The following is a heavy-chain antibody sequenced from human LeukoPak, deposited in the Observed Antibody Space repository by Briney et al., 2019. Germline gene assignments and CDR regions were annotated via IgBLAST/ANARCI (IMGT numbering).Heavy chain of an antibody. V-gene: IGHV3-66*01. CDR2: IYSGGST. CDR3: ARNSYSSGWYNCFDP. CDR1: GLTVSSNY. D-gene: IGHD6-19*01. J-gene: IGHJ5*02. Sequence: PGGSLRLTCAASGLTVSSNYMSWVRQAPGKGLEWVSLIYSGGSTYYADSVKGRFTISRDNSKNTLYLQMNSLRAEDTAVYYCARNSYSSGWYNCFDPWGQGTLVTVSS.